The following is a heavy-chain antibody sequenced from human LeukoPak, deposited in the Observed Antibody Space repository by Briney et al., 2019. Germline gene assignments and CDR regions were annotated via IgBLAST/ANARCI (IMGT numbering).Heavy chain of an antibody. CDR3: AKDGYPGYYGSGSYSYYFDY. V-gene: IGHV3-30*02. Sequence: GGSLRLSCAASGFTFSSCGMHWVRQASGKGLEWVAFIRYDRSNKYYADSVKGRFTISRDNSKNTLYLQMNSLRAEDTAVYYCAKDGYPGYYGSGSYSYYFDYWGQGTLVTVSS. J-gene: IGHJ4*02. D-gene: IGHD3-10*01. CDR2: IRYDRSNK. CDR1: GFTFSSCG.